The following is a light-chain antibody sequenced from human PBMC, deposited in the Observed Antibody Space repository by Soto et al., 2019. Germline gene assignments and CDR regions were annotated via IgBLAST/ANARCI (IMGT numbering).Light chain of an antibody. CDR2: KAS. Sequence: DIQITQSPSTLSASVGDRVTITCRASQSISSWLAWYQQNPGKARKLLIYKASSLESGVPSRFSGSGSGTEFTLTISSLQPDDFATYYCQPYNSYPSTFGQGTKVEIK. CDR1: QSISSW. J-gene: IGKJ1*01. V-gene: IGKV1-5*03. CDR3: QPYNSYPST.